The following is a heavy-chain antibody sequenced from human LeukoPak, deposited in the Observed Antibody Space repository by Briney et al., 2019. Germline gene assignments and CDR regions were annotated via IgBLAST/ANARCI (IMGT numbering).Heavy chain of an antibody. Sequence: GGSLRLSCAASGFTFSNYWMYWICQAPGKGLVWVSRINRDGRSTTYADSVKGRFTISRDNAKNSLYLQMNSLRAEDTAVYYCARSLGSYGDYALDYWGQGTLVTVSS. J-gene: IGHJ4*02. V-gene: IGHV3-74*01. D-gene: IGHD4-17*01. CDR3: ARSLGSYGDYALDY. CDR1: GFTFSNYW. CDR2: INRDGRST.